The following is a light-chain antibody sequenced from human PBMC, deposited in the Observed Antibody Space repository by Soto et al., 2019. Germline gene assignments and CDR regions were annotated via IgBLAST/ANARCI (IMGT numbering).Light chain of an antibody. CDR2: GNF. Sequence: LTQPPSVSGAPGQRVTISCAGGSSSIGAGYDVHWYQQLPGTAPKLLIYGNFNRPSGVPDRFSGSKSGTSASLAITGLQAGDEADYYCQSYDSSLSGVVFGGGTKVTVL. V-gene: IGLV1-40*01. CDR1: SSSIGAGYD. J-gene: IGLJ2*01. CDR3: QSYDSSLSGVV.